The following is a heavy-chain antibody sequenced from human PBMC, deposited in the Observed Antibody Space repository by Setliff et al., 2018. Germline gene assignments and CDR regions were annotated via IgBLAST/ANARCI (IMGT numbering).Heavy chain of an antibody. J-gene: IGHJ4*02. CDR2: IYTSGST. V-gene: IGHV4-61*09. CDR3: ARESDNFWSGYYFDS. D-gene: IGHD3-3*01. CDR1: GGSISSGNYC. Sequence: SETLSLTCTVSGGSISSGNYCWSWIRQPAGKGLEWIGHIYTSGSTNYNPSLKSRVTISVDTSKNQFSLKLSSVTAADTAVYYCARESDNFWSGYYFDSWGQGTLVTVSS.